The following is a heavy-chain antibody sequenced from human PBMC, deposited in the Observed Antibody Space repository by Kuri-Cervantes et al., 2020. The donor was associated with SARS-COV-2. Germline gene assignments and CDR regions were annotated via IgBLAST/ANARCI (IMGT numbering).Heavy chain of an antibody. V-gene: IGHV2-5*02. CDR1: GFTVSTNGVG. Sequence: SGPTLVKPTQTLTLTCSCSGFTVSTNGVGVGWIRQPPGKALEWLELIYLDDDKLYSPSLKSRLNIIKDNSKNQVVLTMTDMYPVDTGTYYCAHRSAARYHFDYWGQGTLVTVSS. D-gene: IGHD6-6*01. J-gene: IGHJ4*02. CDR3: AHRSAARYHFDY. CDR2: IYLDDDK.